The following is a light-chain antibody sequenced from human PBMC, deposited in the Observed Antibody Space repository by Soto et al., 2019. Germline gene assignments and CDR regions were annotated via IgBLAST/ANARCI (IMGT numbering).Light chain of an antibody. CDR2: EVT. J-gene: IGLJ1*01. V-gene: IGLV2-14*01. CDR3: CAYAGSGTENYV. Sequence: QSALTQPASVAGSPGQSITISCTGTSSDVGGYNYVSWYQQHPGKVPKLMICEVTNRPPGVSNRFSGSKSGNTASLTISGLQAEDEADCYCCAYAGSGTENYVFGSGTKVTVL. CDR1: SSDVGGYNY.